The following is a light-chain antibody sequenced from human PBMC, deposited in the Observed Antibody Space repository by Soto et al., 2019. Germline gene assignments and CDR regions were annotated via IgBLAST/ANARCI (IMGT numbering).Light chain of an antibody. J-gene: IGKJ2*02. CDR3: QHYYTTPRT. V-gene: IGKV4-1*01. Sequence: DIVMTQSPDSLPVSLGERATINCKSSQSVLYSSNNKNYLAWYQQKPGQPPKLLIYWASIRASGVPDRFSGSGSGTECTLTISSLQAEDVAVYYCQHYYTTPRTFGQGTRLEIK. CDR1: QSVLYSSNNKNY. CDR2: WAS.